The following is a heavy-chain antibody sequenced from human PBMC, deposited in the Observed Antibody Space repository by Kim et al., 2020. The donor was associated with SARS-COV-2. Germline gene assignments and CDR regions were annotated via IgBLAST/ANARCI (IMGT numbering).Heavy chain of an antibody. D-gene: IGHD2-15*01. CDR3: ARDIRMFDP. CDR2: IYIGGNT. CDR1: GFAVNSIY. Sequence: GVSLRLSCAASGFAVNSIYMSWVRQAPGKGLEWVSVIYIGGNTHYADSVKDRFTISRDNSKNTVYLQMINLRVEDTAVYYCARDIRMFDPWGQGTLVTVSS. J-gene: IGHJ5*02. V-gene: IGHV3-66*01.